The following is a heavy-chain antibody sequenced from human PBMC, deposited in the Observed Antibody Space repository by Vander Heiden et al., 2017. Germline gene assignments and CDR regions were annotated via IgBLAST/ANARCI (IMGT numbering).Heavy chain of an antibody. V-gene: IGHV3-48*02. Sequence: EVQLVQSGGGLVQPGGSLRLSCGASGFPFSSYTMTWVSQTPGNGLEWFSYISATGVTISYSPSVEGRFTLSRDNVKNSLYLQMNNLRDDDTGVYYCARDPKLYGAFGPYFDYWGQGVLVTVAS. CDR3: ARDPKLYGAFGPYFDY. CDR1: GFPFSSYT. CDR2: ISATGVTI. J-gene: IGHJ4*02. D-gene: IGHD2-15*01.